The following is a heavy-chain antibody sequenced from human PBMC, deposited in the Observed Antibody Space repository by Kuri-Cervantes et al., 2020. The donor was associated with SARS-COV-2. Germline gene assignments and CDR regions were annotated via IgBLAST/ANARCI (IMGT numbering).Heavy chain of an antibody. V-gene: IGHV4-39*01. CDR2: IYYSGST. J-gene: IGHJ3*02. CDR1: GGSISSSSYY. Sequence: SETLSLTCTVSGGSISSSSYYWGWIRQPPGKGLEWIGSIYYSGSTYYNPSLKSRVTISVDTSKNQFSLKLSSVTAADTAVYYCATPARPGAFDAFDTWGQGTMVTVSS. D-gene: IGHD6-6*01. CDR3: ATPARPGAFDAFDT.